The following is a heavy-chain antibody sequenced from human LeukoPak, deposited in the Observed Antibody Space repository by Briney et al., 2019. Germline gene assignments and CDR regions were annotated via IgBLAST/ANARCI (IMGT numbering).Heavy chain of an antibody. CDR3: ARSLGGYCSGGICPVDF. V-gene: IGHV3-48*04. J-gene: IGHJ4*02. CDR2: IGSSSNTM. CDR1: GSTFSNYN. Sequence: GGSLGLSCAASGSTFSNYNMNWVRQAPGKGLEWVSYIGSSSNTMYYADSVKGRSTISRDNAENSLYLQMSSLRAEDTAVYYCARSLGGYCSGGICPVDFWGQGTLVTVSS. D-gene: IGHD2-15*01.